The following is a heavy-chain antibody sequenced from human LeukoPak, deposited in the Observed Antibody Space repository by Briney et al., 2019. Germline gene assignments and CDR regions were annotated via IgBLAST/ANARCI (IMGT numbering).Heavy chain of an antibody. CDR3: VRRANTYGGWFDR. V-gene: IGHV4-39*01. J-gene: IGHJ5*02. CDR1: GDSISSSNFH. Sequence: ASETLSLTCSVSGDSISSSNFHWGWIRPSPGKGLEWIGTIDYRGRTFYNPSLNNRVTISADTSRNQLSLKLSSVTATDTAIYYCVRRANTYGGWFDRWGQGALVTVSS. CDR2: IDYRGRT. D-gene: IGHD2-21*01.